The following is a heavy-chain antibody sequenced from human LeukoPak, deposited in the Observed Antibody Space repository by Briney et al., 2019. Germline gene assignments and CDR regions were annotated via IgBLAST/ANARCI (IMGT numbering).Heavy chain of an antibody. CDR2: IYHSGST. V-gene: IGHV4-38-2*01. D-gene: IGHD2-2*01. J-gene: IGHJ4*02. CDR3: ARHVRYCSSTSCWYFDY. Sequence: KPSETLSLTCAVSGYSISSGYYWGWIRQPPGKGLEWIGSIYHSGSTYYNPSLKSRVTISVDTSKNQFSLKLSPVPAADTAVYYCARHVRYCSSTSCWYFDYWGQGTLVTVSS. CDR1: GYSISSGYY.